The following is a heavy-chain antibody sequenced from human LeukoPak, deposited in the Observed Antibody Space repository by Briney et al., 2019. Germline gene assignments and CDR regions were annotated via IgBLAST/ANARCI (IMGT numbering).Heavy chain of an antibody. V-gene: IGHV3-23*01. CDR2: ISGSGGST. Sequence: PGGSLRLSCAASGFTVSYDYVSWVRLAPGKGLEWVSAISGSGGSTYYADSVKGRFTISRDTSKSTLYLQMNSLRAEDTAVYYCAKRSGDSYYLDSWGQGTLVTVSS. CDR3: AKRSGDSYYLDS. D-gene: IGHD2-15*01. J-gene: IGHJ4*02. CDR1: GFTVSYDY.